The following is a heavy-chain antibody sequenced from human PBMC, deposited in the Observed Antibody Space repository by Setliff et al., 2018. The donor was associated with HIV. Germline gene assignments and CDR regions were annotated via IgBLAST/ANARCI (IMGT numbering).Heavy chain of an antibody. V-gene: IGHV4-59*01. D-gene: IGHD3-10*01. Sequence: SETLSLTCTVSGGSISSYYWSWIRQPPGKGLEWIGYIYYSGSTNYNPSLKSRVTISVDTSKNQFSLKLSSVTAADTAVYYCAREGGKLWFGELLYAFDIWGQGTMVTVSS. CDR3: AREGGKLWFGELLYAFDI. CDR1: GGSISSYY. CDR2: IYYSGST. J-gene: IGHJ3*02.